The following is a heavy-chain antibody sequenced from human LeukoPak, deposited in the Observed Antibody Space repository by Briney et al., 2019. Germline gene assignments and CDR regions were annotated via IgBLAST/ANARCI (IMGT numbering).Heavy chain of an antibody. V-gene: IGHV4-39*01. CDR2: IYYSGSP. CDR1: GGSISNSGYY. CDR3: ARHRASGGATGFDY. J-gene: IGHJ4*02. Sequence: SETLSLTCTVSGGSISNSGYYWGWIRQPPGKGLEWIGSIYYSGSPYYNPSLKSRVTISVDTSKNQFSLNLSSVTAADTAAYYCARHRASGGATGFDYWGQGTLVTVPS. D-gene: IGHD1-26*01.